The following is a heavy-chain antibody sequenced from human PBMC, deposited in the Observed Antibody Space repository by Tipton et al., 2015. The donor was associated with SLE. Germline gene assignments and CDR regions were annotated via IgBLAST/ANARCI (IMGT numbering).Heavy chain of an antibody. D-gene: IGHD6-13*01. CDR3: ARHMGSSSWLAY. CDR1: GGSISSYY. CDR2: IYYSGST. V-gene: IGHV4-59*08. J-gene: IGHJ4*02. Sequence: TLSLTCTVSGGSISSYYWSWIRQPPGKGLEWIGYIYYSGSTTYNPSLKSRVTISVDTSKNQFSLKLSSVTAADTAVYYCARHMGSSSWLAYWGQGTLVTVSS.